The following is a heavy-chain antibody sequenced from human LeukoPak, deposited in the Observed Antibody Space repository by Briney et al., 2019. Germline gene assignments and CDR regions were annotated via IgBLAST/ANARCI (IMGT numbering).Heavy chain of an antibody. Sequence: PGRSLRLSCAASGFTFSSYAMHWVRQAPGKGLEWVAVISYDGSNKYYADSVKGRFTISRDNSKNTLYLQMNSLRAEDTAVYYCAKGYRKGRWLPLDYWGQGTLVTVSS. J-gene: IGHJ4*02. CDR2: ISYDGSNK. CDR3: AKGYRKGRWLPLDY. CDR1: GFTFSSYA. V-gene: IGHV3-30*04. D-gene: IGHD5-24*01.